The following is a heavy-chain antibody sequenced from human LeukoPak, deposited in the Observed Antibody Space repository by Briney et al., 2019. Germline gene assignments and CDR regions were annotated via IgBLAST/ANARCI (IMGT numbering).Heavy chain of an antibody. D-gene: IGHD3-22*01. CDR2: ISPSGGST. CDR3: ARGEYYYDSSGYHDTAEYFQH. V-gene: IGHV1-46*01. J-gene: IGHJ1*01. Sequence: GASVKVSCKAFGYTFTSNYMHWVRQAPGQGPEWMGVISPSGGSTTYAQKFQGRVTLTRDMSTSTDYLELSSLRSEDTAVYYCARGEYYYDSSGYHDTAEYFQHWGQGTLVTVSS. CDR1: GYTFTSNY.